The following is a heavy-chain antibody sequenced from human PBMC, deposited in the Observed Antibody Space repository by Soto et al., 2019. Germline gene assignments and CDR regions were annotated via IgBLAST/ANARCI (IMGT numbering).Heavy chain of an antibody. V-gene: IGHV3-7*01. CDR2: IHPDLSDI. J-gene: IGHJ5*02. Sequence: EVQVVESGGGLVQPGESLRLSCAASGFRYRDHWMSWVRQAPGKGPEWVANIHPDLSDISYVDSVKGRFTISRDNAKNSVYLQMNSLRVEDTAIYYCVRGHGWFDPWGQGALVTVSS. CDR1: GFRYRDHW. CDR3: VRGHGWFDP.